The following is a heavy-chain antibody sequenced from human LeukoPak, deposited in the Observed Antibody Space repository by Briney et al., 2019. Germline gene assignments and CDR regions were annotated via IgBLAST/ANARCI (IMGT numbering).Heavy chain of an antibody. CDR3: ARGERSGGSCYRN. J-gene: IGHJ4*02. D-gene: IGHD2-15*01. V-gene: IGHV4-30-4*07. CDR1: GGSISSGGYS. CDR2: IYYSGST. Sequence: SQTLSLTCAVSGGSISSGGYSWSWIRQPPGKGLEWIGYIYYSGSTYYNPSLKSRVTIPVDTSKNQFSLKLSSVTAADTAVYYCARGERSGGSCYRNWGQGTLVTVSS.